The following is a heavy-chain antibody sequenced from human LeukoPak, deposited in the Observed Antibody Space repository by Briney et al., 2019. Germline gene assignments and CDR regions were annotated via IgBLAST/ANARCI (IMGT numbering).Heavy chain of an antibody. Sequence: PSETLSLTCTVSGGSISSYYWSWIRQPPGKGLEWIGYIYYSGSTYYNPSLKSRVTISVDTSKNQFSLKLSSVTAADTAVYYCARDHSGSGSLGYWGQGTLVTVSS. CDR2: IYYSGST. CDR3: ARDHSGSGSLGY. D-gene: IGHD6-19*01. V-gene: IGHV4-59*12. J-gene: IGHJ4*02. CDR1: GGSISSYY.